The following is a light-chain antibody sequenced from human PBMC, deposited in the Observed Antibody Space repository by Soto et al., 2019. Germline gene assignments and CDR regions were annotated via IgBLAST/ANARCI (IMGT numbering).Light chain of an antibody. V-gene: IGKV1-5*03. CDR3: QQYNTYST. Sequence: QMTQSPSTLSASVGDTVTITCRASQSISTWLAWYQQRPGKAPKLLIYKASTLESGVPSRFSGSGSGTEFTLTISSLQPDDFATYYCQQYNTYSTFGQGTKVEIK. CDR2: KAS. J-gene: IGKJ1*01. CDR1: QSISTW.